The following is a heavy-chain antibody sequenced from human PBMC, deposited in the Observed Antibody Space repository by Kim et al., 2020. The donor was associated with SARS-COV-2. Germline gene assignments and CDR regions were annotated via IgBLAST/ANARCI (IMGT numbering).Heavy chain of an antibody. Sequence: ASVKVSCKASGYTFTSYGISWVRQAPGQGLEWMGWISAYNGNTNYAQKLQGRVTMTTDTSTSTAYMELRSLRSDDTAVYYCARGGMYYYGSGSYYYYYGMDVWGQGTTVTVSS. J-gene: IGHJ6*02. CDR3: ARGGMYYYGSGSYYYYYGMDV. D-gene: IGHD3-10*01. CDR1: GYTFTSYG. V-gene: IGHV1-18*01. CDR2: ISAYNGNT.